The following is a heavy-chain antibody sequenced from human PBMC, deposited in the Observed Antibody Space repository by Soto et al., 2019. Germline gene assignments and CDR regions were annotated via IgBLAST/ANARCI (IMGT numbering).Heavy chain of an antibody. CDR2: SDGSSAYT. Sequence: SGGSLRLSCAASGFTFSSYAMSWIRQAPGKGLEWLSYSDGSSAYTNYADSVKGRFTISRDNAKNSLFLQLTSLRDEDTAVYYCARAVGNYYGMDVCGQRTTVTVSS. CDR1: GFTFSSYA. J-gene: IGHJ6*02. D-gene: IGHD1-26*01. V-gene: IGHV3-11*06. CDR3: ARAVGNYYGMDV.